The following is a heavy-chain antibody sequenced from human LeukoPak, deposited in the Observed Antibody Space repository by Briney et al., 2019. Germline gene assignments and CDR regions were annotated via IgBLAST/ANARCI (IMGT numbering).Heavy chain of an antibody. CDR1: GYTFTDYY. J-gene: IGHJ4*02. CDR2: INPKTGGT. CDR3: ARRVQPTGVVDY. Sequence: ASVKVSCKASGYTFTDYYMHWVRQAPGQGLQWMGRINPKTGGTNYAQKFQGRVTMTGDTSISTAYMELSRLGSDDTAVYYCARRVQPTGVVDYWGQGTLVTVSS. V-gene: IGHV1-2*06. D-gene: IGHD2-8*01.